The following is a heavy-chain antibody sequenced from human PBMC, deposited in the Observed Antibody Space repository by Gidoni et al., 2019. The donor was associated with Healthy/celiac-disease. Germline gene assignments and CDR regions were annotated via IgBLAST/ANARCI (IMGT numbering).Heavy chain of an antibody. CDR1: GGSISSSSYY. CDR2: IYYSGRT. V-gene: IGHV4-39*01. Sequence: QLQLQESGPGLVKPSETLSLTCTVSGGSISSSSYYWGWIRQPPGKGLEWIGSIYYSGRTYYNPSLKIRVTISVDTSKNQFSLKLSSVTAADTAVYYCASPSQAGLDYWGQGTLVTVSS. J-gene: IGHJ4*02. D-gene: IGHD6-19*01. CDR3: ASPSQAGLDY.